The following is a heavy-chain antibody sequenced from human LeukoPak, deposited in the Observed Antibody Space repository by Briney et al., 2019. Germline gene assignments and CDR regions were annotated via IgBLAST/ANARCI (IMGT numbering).Heavy chain of an antibody. Sequence: GGSLRLSCAASGFTFSSYSMNWVRQAPGKGLEWVSSISSSSSYIYYADSVEGRFTISRDNAKNSLYLQMNSLRAEDTAVYYCAREGMRTSFDYWGQGTLVTVSS. CDR2: ISSSSSYI. V-gene: IGHV3-21*01. CDR1: GFTFSSYS. CDR3: AREGMRTSFDY. D-gene: IGHD1-1*01. J-gene: IGHJ4*02.